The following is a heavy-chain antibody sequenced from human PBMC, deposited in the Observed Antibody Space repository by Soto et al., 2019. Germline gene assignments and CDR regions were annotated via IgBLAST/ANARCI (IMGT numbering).Heavy chain of an antibody. CDR2: ITTSGSDM. D-gene: IGHD2-8*01. CDR3: VRERFFYAMTGQED. Sequence: GGSLRLSCAGSGFPFSTYEMNWVRQAPGKGLEWIAHITTSGSDMNYADSVKGRFTISRDNSKSSVFLQMNSLRVEDTAIYYCVRERFFYAMTGQEDWGQGTKVTVYS. V-gene: IGHV3-48*03. CDR1: GFPFSTYE. J-gene: IGHJ4*02.